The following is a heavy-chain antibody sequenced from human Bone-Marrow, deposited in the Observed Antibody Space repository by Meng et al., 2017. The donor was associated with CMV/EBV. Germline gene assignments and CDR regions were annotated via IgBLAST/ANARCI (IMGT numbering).Heavy chain of an antibody. D-gene: IGHD3-3*01. CDR1: GYSFTNYW. CDR2: TKPGDSEI. Sequence: GESLKISCKADGYSFTNYWIGWVRQMPGKGLEWMGITKPGDSEIQYSPSFQGQVTIPADKSISTAYLQWGSLRASDTAMYYCARHYNGAGYLEWFFDYWGQGTLVTVSS. J-gene: IGHJ4*02. V-gene: IGHV5-51*01. CDR3: ARHYNGAGYLEWFFDY.